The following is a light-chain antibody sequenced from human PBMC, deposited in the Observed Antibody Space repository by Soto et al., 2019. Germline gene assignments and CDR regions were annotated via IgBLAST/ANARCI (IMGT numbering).Light chain of an antibody. CDR3: QQLNSYPHT. J-gene: IGKJ4*01. Sequence: DIQLTQSPSFLSASVGDRVTITCRASQGISSYLAWYQQKPGKAPKLLIHAASTLQSGVPSRFSGSGSGTEFTLTISSLQPEDFATYYCQQLNSYPHTFGGGTKVDIK. CDR2: AAS. V-gene: IGKV1-9*01. CDR1: QGISSY.